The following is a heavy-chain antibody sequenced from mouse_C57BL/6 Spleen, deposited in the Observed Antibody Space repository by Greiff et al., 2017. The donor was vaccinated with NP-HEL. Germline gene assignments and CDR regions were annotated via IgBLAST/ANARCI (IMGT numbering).Heavy chain of an antibody. Sequence: EVQRVESGGGLVKPGGSLKLSCAASGFTFSDYGMHWVRQAPEKGLEWVAYISSGSSTIYYADTVKGRFTISRDNAKNTLFLQMTSLRSEDTAMFYCARRGNDYDVGAMDYWGQGTSVTVSS. CDR3: ARRGNDYDVGAMDY. D-gene: IGHD2-4*01. CDR1: GFTFSDYG. V-gene: IGHV5-17*01. J-gene: IGHJ4*01. CDR2: ISSGSSTI.